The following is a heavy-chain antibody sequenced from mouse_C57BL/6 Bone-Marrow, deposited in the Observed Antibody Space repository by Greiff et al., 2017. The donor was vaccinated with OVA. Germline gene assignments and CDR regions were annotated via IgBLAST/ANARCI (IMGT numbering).Heavy chain of an antibody. CDR1: GFTFSSYA. J-gene: IGHJ4*01. CDR2: ISSGGDYI. CDR3: TRVPYSPHYYAMDY. D-gene: IGHD2-12*01. Sequence: EVHLVESGEGLVKPGGSLKLSCAASGFTFSSYAMSWVRQTPEKRLEWVAYISSGGDYIYYADTVKGRFTISRDNARNTLYLQMSSLKSEDTAMYYCTRVPYSPHYYAMDYWGQGTSVTVSS. V-gene: IGHV5-9-1*02.